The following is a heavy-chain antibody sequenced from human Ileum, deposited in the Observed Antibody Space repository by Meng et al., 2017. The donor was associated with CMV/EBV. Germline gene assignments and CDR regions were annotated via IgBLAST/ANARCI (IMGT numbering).Heavy chain of an antibody. CDR1: GGSISNYY. V-gene: IGHV4-4*07. Sequence: QAQLQESGPGLVQPSDTLSLTFLVSGGSISNYYWSWIRQPAGKGLEWIAHIYTSGTTNYNPSLKSRVTMSVDTSRNQFSLKLTSVTAADTAVYYCARNYGSGNWNFFHYWGQGTLVTVSS. CDR2: IYTSGTT. CDR3: ARNYGSGNWNFFHY. J-gene: IGHJ4*02. D-gene: IGHD3-10*01.